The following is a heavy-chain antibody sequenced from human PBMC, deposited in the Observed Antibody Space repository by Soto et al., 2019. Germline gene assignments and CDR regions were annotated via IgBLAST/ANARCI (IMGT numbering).Heavy chain of an antibody. CDR3: ATKTVPTPGNY. Sequence: QVQLQESGPGLVEPSGTLSLTCAVSLVSISSGDWWSWVRQPPGRGLAYIGEISHSGTTNYNPSLESRLTLSLDASKNQFSLKLTSVTAADTAVYYCATKTVPTPGNYWGQGTLVIVSS. CDR2: ISHSGTT. J-gene: IGHJ4*02. V-gene: IGHV4-4*02. CDR1: LVSISSGDW. D-gene: IGHD2-2*01.